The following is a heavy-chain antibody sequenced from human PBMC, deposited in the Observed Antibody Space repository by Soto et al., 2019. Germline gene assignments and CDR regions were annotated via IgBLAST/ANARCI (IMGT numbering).Heavy chain of an antibody. Sequence: PSETLSLTCTVSGGSISSGGYYWSWIRQHPGKGLEWIGYIYYSGSTYYNPSLKSRVTISVDTSKNQFSLKLSSVTAADTAVYYCASLRYYDILTGYYNVYYFDYWGQGTLVTVSS. V-gene: IGHV4-31*03. J-gene: IGHJ4*02. CDR1: GGSISSGGYY. CDR2: IYYSGST. CDR3: ASLRYYDILTGYYNVYYFDY. D-gene: IGHD3-9*01.